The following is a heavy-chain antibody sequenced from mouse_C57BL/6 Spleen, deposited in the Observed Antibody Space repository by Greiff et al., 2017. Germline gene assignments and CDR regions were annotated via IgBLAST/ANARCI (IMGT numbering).Heavy chain of an antibody. J-gene: IGHJ4*01. Sequence: VQRVESGPGLVQPSQSLSITCTVSGFSLTSYGVHWVRQSPGKGLEWLGVIRRDESTTYNDANMKRLSITKVNSKSQVSFMMISLQTDDTAVYYCAKSKAYYSNYDAMDYWGQGTSVTVSS. CDR3: AKSKAYYSNYDAMDY. D-gene: IGHD2-5*01. CDR2: IRRDEST. CDR1: GFSLTSYG. V-gene: IGHV2-5*01.